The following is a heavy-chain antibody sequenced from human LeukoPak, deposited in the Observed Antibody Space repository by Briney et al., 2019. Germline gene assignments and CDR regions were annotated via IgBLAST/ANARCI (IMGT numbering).Heavy chain of an antibody. CDR1: GFTFINYS. CDR3: AKGKGNSACNDY. Sequence: GGSLRLSCTASGFTFINYSMNWVRQAPGKGLEWVSSISTNSAFIYYADSVRGRFTISRDNTKNSLYLQMDSLRAEDTAVYYCAKGKGNSACNDYWGQGTLVTVSS. CDR2: ISTNSAFI. V-gene: IGHV3-21*04. D-gene: IGHD4-23*01. J-gene: IGHJ4*02.